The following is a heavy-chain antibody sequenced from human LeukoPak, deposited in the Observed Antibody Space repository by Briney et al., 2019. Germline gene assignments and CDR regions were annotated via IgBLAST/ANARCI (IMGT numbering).Heavy chain of an antibody. CDR3: ARGLYYGSGSYYYFDY. CDR2: IYYSGST. Sequence: PSETLSLTCTVSGGSISSSSYYWGWIRQPPGKGLEWIGYIYYSGSTNYNPSLKSRVTISVDTSKNQFSLKLSSVTAADTAVYYCARGLYYGSGSYYYFDYWGQGTLVTVSS. V-gene: IGHV4-61*05. D-gene: IGHD3-10*01. J-gene: IGHJ4*02. CDR1: GGSISSSSYY.